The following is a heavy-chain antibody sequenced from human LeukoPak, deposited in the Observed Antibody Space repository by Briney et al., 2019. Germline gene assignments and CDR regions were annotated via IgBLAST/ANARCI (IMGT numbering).Heavy chain of an antibody. CDR2: ISYDGSNK. CDR3: AKKFTGTTVISGDYFDY. J-gene: IGHJ4*02. V-gene: IGHV3-30-3*02. CDR1: GFTFSTYA. Sequence: GGSLRLSCAASGFTFSTYAMHWVRQAPGKGLEWVAVISYDGSNKYNADSVKGRFTISRDNSKNTLYLQMNSLRAEDTAVYYCAKKFTGTTVISGDYFDYWGQGTLVTVSS. D-gene: IGHD4-17*01.